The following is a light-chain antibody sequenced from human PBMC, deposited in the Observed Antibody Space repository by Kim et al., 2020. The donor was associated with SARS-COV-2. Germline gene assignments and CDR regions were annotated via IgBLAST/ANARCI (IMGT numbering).Light chain of an antibody. CDR3: SSDTSSDILV. J-gene: IGLJ2*01. CDR1: SSDVSGYNY. V-gene: IGLV2-14*03. CDR2: DVS. Sequence: GQAITISSTGTSSDVSGYNYVSWYQQHPGNAPILMIYDVSNRPSGVSDRFSGSKSGNTASLTISGLQAEDEADYYCSSDTSSDILVFGGGTQLTVL.